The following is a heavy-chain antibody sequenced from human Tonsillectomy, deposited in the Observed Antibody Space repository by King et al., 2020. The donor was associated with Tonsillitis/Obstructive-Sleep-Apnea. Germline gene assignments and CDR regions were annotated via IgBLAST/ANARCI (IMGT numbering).Heavy chain of an antibody. Sequence: QLQESGPGLVKPSETLSLTCTVSGGSISSSSYYWGWIRQPPGKGLEWIGSIYYSGSTYYNPSLKSRVTISVDTSKNQFSLKLSSVTAADTAVYYCARLRDYGGYGDYYYYYYMDVWGKGTTVTVSS. CDR1: GGSISSSSYY. CDR3: ARLRDYGGYGDYYYYYYMDV. J-gene: IGHJ6*03. D-gene: IGHD5-12*01. CDR2: IYYSGST. V-gene: IGHV4-39*01.